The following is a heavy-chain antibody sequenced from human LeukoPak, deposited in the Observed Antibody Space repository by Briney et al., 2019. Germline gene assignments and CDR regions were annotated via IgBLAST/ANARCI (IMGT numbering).Heavy chain of an antibody. Sequence: GGSLRLSCAASGFTLSTYWMHWVRQAPGKGLVWVSRVNTDGSSTNYADSVKGRFTISRDNAMNALYLQMNSLRAEDTAVYYCAKVVYYDSSGSATWGQGTLVTVSS. CDR2: VNTDGSST. J-gene: IGHJ5*02. CDR1: GFTLSTYW. D-gene: IGHD3-22*01. V-gene: IGHV3-74*01. CDR3: AKVVYYDSSGSAT.